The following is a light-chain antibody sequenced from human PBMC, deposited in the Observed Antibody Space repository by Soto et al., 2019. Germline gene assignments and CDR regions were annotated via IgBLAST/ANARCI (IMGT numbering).Light chain of an antibody. V-gene: IGKV1-12*02. Sequence: DIQMTQSPPFVSASVGDRVTISCRASQDAGTWLSWFHQKPGGAPNLLIFHTSRLQRGVPSRFAGRGSGTEFTLTFSSMQPEDFWTYYCQHADGLRSLTFGGGTTVEI. CDR3: QHADGLRSLT. J-gene: IGKJ4*01. CDR1: QDAGTW. CDR2: HTS.